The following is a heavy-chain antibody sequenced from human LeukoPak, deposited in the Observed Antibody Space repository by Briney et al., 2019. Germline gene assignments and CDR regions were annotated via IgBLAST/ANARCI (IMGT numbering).Heavy chain of an antibody. CDR2: IIPIFGTV. CDR3: ARDRDPVRGIIRYYGMDV. D-gene: IGHD3-10*01. Sequence: ASVKVSCKASGIPFNNYAISWVRQAPGQGLEWMGGIIPIFGTVNYGQKFQGRVTITADESTRTANMELSGLRSEDTAVYYCARDRDPVRGIIRYYGMDVWGQGTTVTVSS. J-gene: IGHJ6*02. V-gene: IGHV1-69*01. CDR1: GIPFNNYA.